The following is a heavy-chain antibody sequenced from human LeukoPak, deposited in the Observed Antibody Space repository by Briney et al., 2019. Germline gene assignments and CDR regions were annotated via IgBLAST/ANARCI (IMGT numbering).Heavy chain of an antibody. Sequence: GASVKVSCKASGYTFTSYGISWVRQAPGQGLEWMGWISAYNGNTNYAQKLQGRVTMTTDTSTSTAYMELRSLRSDDTAVYYCARDTGYSSSWYHRFDPWGQGTLVTVSS. CDR3: ARDTGYSSSWYHRFDP. J-gene: IGHJ5*02. D-gene: IGHD6-13*01. CDR2: ISAYNGNT. CDR1: GYTFTSYG. V-gene: IGHV1-18*01.